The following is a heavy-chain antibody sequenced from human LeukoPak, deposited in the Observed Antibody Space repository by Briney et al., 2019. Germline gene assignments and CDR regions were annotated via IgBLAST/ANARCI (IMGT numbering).Heavy chain of an antibody. CDR3: ARDLGDYDGYFDY. V-gene: IGHV4-59*12. CDR1: GGSISSYY. D-gene: IGHD4-17*01. Sequence: SETLSLTCTVSGGSISSYYWSWIRQPPGKGLEWIGYIYYSGSTNYNPSLKSRVTISVDTSKNQFSLKLSSVTAADTAVYYCARDLGDYDGYFDYWGQGTLVTVSS. J-gene: IGHJ4*02. CDR2: IYYSGST.